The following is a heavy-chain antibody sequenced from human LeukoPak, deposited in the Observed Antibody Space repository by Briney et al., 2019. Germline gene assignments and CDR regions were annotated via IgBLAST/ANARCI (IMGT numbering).Heavy chain of an antibody. D-gene: IGHD6-19*01. Sequence: SETLSLTCTVSGGSFGSYYWNWIRQAPGKGLEWIGYIHYSGSTNHNSSLKSRVTISVDTSKNQYSLKLSSVTAADTAVYYCARDGVAGGFDYWGQGTLVTVSS. CDR3: ARDGVAGGFDY. J-gene: IGHJ4*02. CDR2: IHYSGST. CDR1: GGSFGSYY. V-gene: IGHV4-59*01.